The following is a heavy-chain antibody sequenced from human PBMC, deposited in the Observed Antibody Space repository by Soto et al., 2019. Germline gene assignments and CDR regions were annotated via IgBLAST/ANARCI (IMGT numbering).Heavy chain of an antibody. J-gene: IGHJ4*02. CDR3: ARDMWSFGSGSYSVDY. Sequence: ASVKVSCKTSGYKFNNYGITWVRQAPGQGLEWMGWISGNNGNTKYSQKFQGRVTMTTDTSTSAAYMELRSLRSDDTAVYYCARDMWSFGSGSYSVDYWGQGTPVTVS. D-gene: IGHD3-10*01. CDR2: ISGNNGNT. CDR1: GYKFNNYG. V-gene: IGHV1-18*01.